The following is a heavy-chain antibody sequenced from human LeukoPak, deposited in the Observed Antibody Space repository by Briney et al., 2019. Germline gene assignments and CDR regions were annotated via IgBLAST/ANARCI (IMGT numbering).Heavy chain of an antibody. J-gene: IGHJ4*02. D-gene: IGHD3-22*01. CDR1: GYSFTSYW. CDR3: ARLNSSGYYYFDY. Sequence: GESLKISCKGSGYSFTSYWIGWVRQLPGKGLEWMGIIYPGDSDTRYSPSFQDQVTISADKSIRTAYLQWSSLKASDTAMYYCARLNSSGYYYFDYWGQGTLVTVSS. V-gene: IGHV5-51*01. CDR2: IYPGDSDT.